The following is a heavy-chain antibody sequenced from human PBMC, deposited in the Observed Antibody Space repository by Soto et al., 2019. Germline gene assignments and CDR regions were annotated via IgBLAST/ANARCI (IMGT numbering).Heavy chain of an antibody. CDR2: ISATGGTS. Sequence: EAQLLESGGGLVQPGGSLRLSCAASGVTLSDYAMTWVRQAPGKGLEWVSTISATGGTSYYADSVKGRFTISRDNSKKMVYLQMNSLRSRDTAVYYCAKDLPLQELGYYYYYFMDVWGKGTTVTVSS. D-gene: IGHD6-13*01. V-gene: IGHV3-23*01. CDR1: GVTLSDYA. J-gene: IGHJ6*03. CDR3: AKDLPLQELGYYYYYFMDV.